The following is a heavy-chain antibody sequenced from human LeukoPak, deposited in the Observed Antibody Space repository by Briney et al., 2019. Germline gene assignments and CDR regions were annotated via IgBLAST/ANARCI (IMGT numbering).Heavy chain of an antibody. CDR2: ISSSGFTV. CDR3: ARDDFVDPTKSVAHWYFNL. D-gene: IGHD2-15*01. Sequence: PGGSLRLSCAASGFTFSDYYMSWIRQAPGKGLEWVSYISSSGFTVYYTDSVKGRFTISRDNAKNSLYLQMNSLTAEDTAVYYCARDDFVDPTKSVAHWYFNLWGRGTLVTVSS. CDR1: GFTFSDYY. V-gene: IGHV3-11*04. J-gene: IGHJ2*01.